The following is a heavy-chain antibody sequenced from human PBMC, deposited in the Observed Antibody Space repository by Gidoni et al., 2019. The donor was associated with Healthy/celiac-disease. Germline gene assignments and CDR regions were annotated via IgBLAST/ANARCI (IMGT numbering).Heavy chain of an antibody. D-gene: IGHD6-19*01. V-gene: IGHV3-30-3*01. J-gene: IGHJ4*02. CDR2: ISYDGSNK. Sequence: QVQLVESGGGVVQPGRSLRLSCAASGFTFSSYAMHWVRQAPGKGLEWVAVISYDGSNKYYADSVKGRFTISRDNSKNTLYLQMNSLRAEDTAVYYCARGGWSSGWSFDSWGQGTLVTVSS. CDR3: ARGGWSSGWSFDS. CDR1: GFTFSSYA.